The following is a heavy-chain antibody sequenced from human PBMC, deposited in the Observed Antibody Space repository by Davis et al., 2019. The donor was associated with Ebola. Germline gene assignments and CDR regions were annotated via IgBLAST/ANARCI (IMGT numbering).Heavy chain of an antibody. V-gene: IGHV3-33*01. Sequence: GESLKISCAASGFTFSSYGMHWVRQAPGKGLEWVAVIWYDGSNKYYADSVKGRFTISRDNSKNTLYLQMNSLRAEDTAVYYCARGIAAAGDYWGQGTLVTVSP. D-gene: IGHD6-13*01. CDR3: ARGIAAAGDY. J-gene: IGHJ4*02. CDR1: GFTFSSYG. CDR2: IWYDGSNK.